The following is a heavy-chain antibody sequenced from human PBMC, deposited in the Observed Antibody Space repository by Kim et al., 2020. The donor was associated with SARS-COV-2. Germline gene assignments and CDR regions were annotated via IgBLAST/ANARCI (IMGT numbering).Heavy chain of an antibody. CDR3: ARKYYGSGYDAFDI. CDR1: GGTFSSYA. CDR2: IIPIFGTA. V-gene: IGHV1-69*13. D-gene: IGHD3-10*01. Sequence: SVKVSCKASGGTFSSYAISWVRQAPGQGLEWMGGIIPIFGTANYAQKFQGRVTITADESTSTAYMELSSLRSEDTAVYYCARKYYGSGYDAFDIWGQGTMVTVYS. J-gene: IGHJ3*02.